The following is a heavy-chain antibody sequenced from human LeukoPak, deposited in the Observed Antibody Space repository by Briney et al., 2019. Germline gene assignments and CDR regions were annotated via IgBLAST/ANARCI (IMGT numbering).Heavy chain of an antibody. CDR2: MNPNSGNT. CDR3: ARGPYYYDSSGYYFDY. J-gene: IGHJ4*02. CDR1: GYTFTSYD. Sequence: VSVKVSCKASGYTFTSYDINWVRQATGQGLEWMGWMNPNSGNTGYAQKFQGRVTMTRNTSISTAYMELSSLRSEDTAVYYCARGPYYYDSSGYYFDYWGQGTLVTVSS. D-gene: IGHD3-22*01. V-gene: IGHV1-8*01.